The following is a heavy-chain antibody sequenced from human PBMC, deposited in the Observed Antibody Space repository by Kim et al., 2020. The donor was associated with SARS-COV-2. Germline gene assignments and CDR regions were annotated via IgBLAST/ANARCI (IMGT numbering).Heavy chain of an antibody. CDR1: GFTFSSYG. CDR2: IWYDGSNK. J-gene: IGHJ4*02. V-gene: IGHV3-33*01. CDR3: ARGDDYGDYTQPDY. Sequence: GGSLRLSCAASGFTFSSYGMHWVRQAPGKGLEWVEVIWYDGSNKYYADSVKGRFTISRDNSKNTLYLQMNSLRAEDTAVYYCARGDDYGDYTQPDYWGQGTLVTVSS. D-gene: IGHD4-17*01.